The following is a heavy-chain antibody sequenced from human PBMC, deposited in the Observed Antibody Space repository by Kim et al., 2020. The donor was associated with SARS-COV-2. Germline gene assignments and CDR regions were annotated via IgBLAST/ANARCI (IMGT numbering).Heavy chain of an antibody. CDR3: AKGRVVTAYSNDY. D-gene: IGHD2-21*02. CDR2: ISYDGSNK. Sequence: GGSLRLSCAASGFTFSSYGMHWVRQAPGKGLEWVAVISYDGSNKYYADSVKGRFTISRDNSKNTLYLQMNSLRAEDTAVYYCAKGRVVTAYSNDYWGQGTLVTVSS. CDR1: GFTFSSYG. V-gene: IGHV3-30*18. J-gene: IGHJ4*02.